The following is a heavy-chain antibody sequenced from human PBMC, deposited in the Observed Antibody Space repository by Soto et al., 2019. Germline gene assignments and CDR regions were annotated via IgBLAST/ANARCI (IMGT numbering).Heavy chain of an antibody. Sequence: EVQLLESGGGLVQPGGSLRLSCAASGFTFSSYAMSWFRQSPGKGLEWVSAISGSGGSTYYADSVKGRFTISRDNSKNTLYLQMNSLRAEDTAVYYCAKDHSSRWDFDYWGQGTLVTVSS. J-gene: IGHJ4*02. D-gene: IGHD6-13*01. CDR2: ISGSGGST. CDR3: AKDHSSRWDFDY. V-gene: IGHV3-23*01. CDR1: GFTFSSYA.